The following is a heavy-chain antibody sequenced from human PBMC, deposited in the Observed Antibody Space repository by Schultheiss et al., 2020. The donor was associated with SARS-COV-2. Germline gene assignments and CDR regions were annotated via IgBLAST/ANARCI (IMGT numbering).Heavy chain of an antibody. V-gene: IGHV4-61*08. CDR1: GGSISSGGYY. D-gene: IGHD1-26*01. CDR2: IYYSGST. CDR3: AKVGGATGVY. Sequence: SETLSLTCAVSGGSISSGGYYWSWIRQPPGKGLEWIGYIYYSGSTNYNPSLKSRVTISVDTSKNQFSLKLSSVTAADTAVYYCAKVGGATGVYWGQGTLVTVSS. J-gene: IGHJ4*02.